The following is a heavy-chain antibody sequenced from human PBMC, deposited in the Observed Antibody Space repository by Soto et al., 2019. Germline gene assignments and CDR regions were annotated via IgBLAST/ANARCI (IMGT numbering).Heavy chain of an antibody. CDR1: GGSISSGGYS. D-gene: IGHD3-22*01. J-gene: IGHJ4*02. Sequence: QLQLQESGSGLVKPSQTLSLTCAVSGGSISSGGYSWSWIRQPPGKGLEWIGYIYHSGSTYYNPSLKSRVTISVDRSKNHFSLKLSSVTAADTAVYYCARSGGYYDSSGYPFPLDYWGQGTLVTVSS. V-gene: IGHV4-30-2*01. CDR2: IYHSGST. CDR3: ARSGGYYDSSGYPFPLDY.